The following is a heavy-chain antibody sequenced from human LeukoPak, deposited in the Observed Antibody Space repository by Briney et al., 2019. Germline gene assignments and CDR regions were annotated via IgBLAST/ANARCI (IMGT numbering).Heavy chain of an antibody. CDR3: ASHRTREEPGPLDI. CDR2: VYYSGST. Sequence: PSETLSLTCTVSGGSISSLYWSWIRQPPGKGLEWIGSVYYSGSTNYNPSLKSPVAISLDTSNNQFSLRLGSVTAADTAVYYCASHRTREEPGPLDIWGQGTMVTVSS. D-gene: IGHD1-26*01. J-gene: IGHJ3*02. V-gene: IGHV4-59*08. CDR1: GGSISSLY.